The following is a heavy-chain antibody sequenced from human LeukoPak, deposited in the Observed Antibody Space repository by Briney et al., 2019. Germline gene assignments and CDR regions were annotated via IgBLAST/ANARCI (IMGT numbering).Heavy chain of an antibody. CDR2: ISSSGSTI. CDR1: GFTFSDYY. J-gene: IGHJ4*02. Sequence: GGSLRLSCAASGFTFSDYYMSWIRQAPGKGLEWVSYISSSGSTIYYADSVKGRFTISRDNAKNSLYLQMNSLRAEDTALYYCAKGSIAVAGYFDYWGQGTLVTVSS. V-gene: IGHV3-11*01. CDR3: AKGSIAVAGYFDY. D-gene: IGHD6-19*01.